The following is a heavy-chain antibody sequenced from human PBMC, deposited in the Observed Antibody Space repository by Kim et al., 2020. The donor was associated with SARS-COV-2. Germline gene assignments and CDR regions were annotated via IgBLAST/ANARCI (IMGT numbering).Heavy chain of an antibody. D-gene: IGHD3-9*01. CDR2: INTNTGNP. Sequence: ASVKVSCKASGYTFTSYAMNWVRQAPGQGLEWMGWINTNTGNPTYAQGFTGRFVFSLDTSVSTAYLQINSLKAEDTAVYYCARDLYEGRYYDILTGYYNYYYYYGMDVWGQGTTVTVSS. CDR1: GYTFTSYA. J-gene: IGHJ6*02. CDR3: ARDLYEGRYYDILTGYYNYYYYYGMDV. V-gene: IGHV7-4-1*02.